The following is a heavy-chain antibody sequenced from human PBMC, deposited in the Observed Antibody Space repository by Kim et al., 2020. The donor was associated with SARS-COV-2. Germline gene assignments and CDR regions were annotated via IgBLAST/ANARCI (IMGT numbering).Heavy chain of an antibody. CDR3: ARVNYDSSGYCDY. Sequence: YAQKFQGRVTITVDKSTSIAYMELSSLRSEDTAVYYCARVNYDSSGYCDYWGQGTLVTVSS. D-gene: IGHD3-22*01. V-gene: IGHV1-69*04. J-gene: IGHJ4*02.